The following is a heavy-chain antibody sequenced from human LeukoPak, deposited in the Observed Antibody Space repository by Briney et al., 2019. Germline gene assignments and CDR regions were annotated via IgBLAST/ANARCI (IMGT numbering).Heavy chain of an antibody. CDR2: ISGSGGST. J-gene: IGHJ4*02. D-gene: IGHD4-17*01. CDR1: GFTFSSYS. CDR3: AKGGFGDLADY. Sequence: AGGSLRLSCAASGFTFSSYSMSWVRQAPGKGLEWVSAISGSGGSTYYADSVKGRFTISRDNSKNTLYLQMSSLRVEDTAVYYCAKGGFGDLADYWGQGTLVTVSS. V-gene: IGHV3-23*01.